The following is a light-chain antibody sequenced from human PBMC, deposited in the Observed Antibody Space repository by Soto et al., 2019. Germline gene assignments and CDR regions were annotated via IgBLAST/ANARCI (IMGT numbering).Light chain of an antibody. J-gene: IGKJ5*01. CDR1: QSVSSN. CDR2: GAS. CDR3: QQYGSSSQIT. V-gene: IGKV3-20*01. Sequence: EIVTTQSPVTQSESPGEGVTLSCRASQSVSSNLAWYQQRPGQAPRLLIYGASNRATGIPDRFSGSGSGTDFTLTISGLEPEDSAVYYCQQYGSSSQITFGQGTRLEI.